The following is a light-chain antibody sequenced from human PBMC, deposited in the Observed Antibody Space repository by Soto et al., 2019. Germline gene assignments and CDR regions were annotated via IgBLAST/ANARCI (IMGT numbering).Light chain of an antibody. CDR2: GAS. J-gene: IGKJ4*01. Sequence: DIQMTQSPSSVSASVGDTVTITCRASQNIYFWVAWYQQRPGEAPKLLIFGASSLESGVPSRFSGRRSGTDFTHTITGLQPEDFATYYCQQAHSFPLSFGGGTKVQI. V-gene: IGKV1D-12*01. CDR3: QQAHSFPLS. CDR1: QNIYFW.